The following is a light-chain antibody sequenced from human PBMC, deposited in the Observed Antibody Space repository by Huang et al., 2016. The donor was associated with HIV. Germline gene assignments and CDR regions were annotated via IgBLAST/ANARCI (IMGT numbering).Light chain of an antibody. CDR3: QQYYSTPLT. J-gene: IGKJ4*01. Sequence: DIVMTQSPDSLAVSLGERATINCKSSQSVLYSSNNKNYLAWYQQKPGQPPKLLIYWASSLECGVPDRVSGRGSGTDFTRTISSLQAEDVAVYYCQQYYSTPLTFGGGTKVEIK. CDR2: WAS. V-gene: IGKV4-1*01. CDR1: QSVLYSSNNKNY.